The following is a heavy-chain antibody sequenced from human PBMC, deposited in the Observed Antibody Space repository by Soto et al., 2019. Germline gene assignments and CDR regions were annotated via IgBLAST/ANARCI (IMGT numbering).Heavy chain of an antibody. J-gene: IGHJ3*02. V-gene: IGHV3-7*04. CDR2: IKPDGSEG. CDR1: GFTFSSYW. CDR3: ARGDYYDISGPFSDAFDI. Sequence: GGSLRLSCAASGFTFSSYWMSWVRQAPGKGLEWVANIKPDGSEGYYVDSVKGRFTMSRDNAKNSLYLQMNTLRAEDTAVYYCARGDYYDISGPFSDAFDIWGQGTMVTVSS. D-gene: IGHD3-22*01.